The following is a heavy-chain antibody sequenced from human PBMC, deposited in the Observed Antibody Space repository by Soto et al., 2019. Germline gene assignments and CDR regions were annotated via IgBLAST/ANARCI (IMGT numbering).Heavy chain of an antibody. V-gene: IGHV1-18*01. CDR3: ARVGYSGYDEEGWFDP. J-gene: IGHJ5*02. D-gene: IGHD5-12*01. CDR2: ISAYNGNT. Sequence: GASDKFSCKASGYTFTSYGISWVRQAPGQGLEWMGWISAYNGNTNYAQKLQGRVTMTTDTSTSTAYMELRSLRSDDTAVYYCARVGYSGYDEEGWFDPWGQGTLVTVSS. CDR1: GYTFTSYG.